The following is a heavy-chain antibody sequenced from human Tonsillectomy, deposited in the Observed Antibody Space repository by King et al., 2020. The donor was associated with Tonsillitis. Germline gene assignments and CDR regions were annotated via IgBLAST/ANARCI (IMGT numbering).Heavy chain of an antibody. J-gene: IGHJ6*02. Sequence: QLQESGPGLVKPSETLSLTCSVSGGSISSSNYYWGWIRQPPGKGLEWTGSIYYSGSTYYNPSFKSRVTISVDTSKNQFSLKLTSVTAADTAVYYCASLRRYYGMDVWGQGTTVTVSS. CDR3: ASLRRYYGMDV. CDR1: GGSISSSNYY. D-gene: IGHD3-16*01. CDR2: IYYSGST. V-gene: IGHV4-39*01.